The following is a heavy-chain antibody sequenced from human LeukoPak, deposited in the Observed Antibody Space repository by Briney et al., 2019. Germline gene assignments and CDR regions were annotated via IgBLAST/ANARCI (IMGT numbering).Heavy chain of an antibody. CDR3: AREFNYGSYFDY. CDR1: GGSFSGYY. D-gene: IGHD3-10*01. CDR2: INHSGST. J-gene: IGHJ4*02. V-gene: IGHV4-34*01. Sequence: SETLSLTCAVNGGSFSGYYWSWIRQPPGKGLEWIGEINHSGSTNYNPSLKSRVTKSVDKSKKQFSLKQSSVTAADTAVYYCAREFNYGSYFDYWGQGTLVTVSS.